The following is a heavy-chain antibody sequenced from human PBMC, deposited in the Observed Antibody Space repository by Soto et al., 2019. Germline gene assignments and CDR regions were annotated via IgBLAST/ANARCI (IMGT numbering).Heavy chain of an antibody. D-gene: IGHD5-12*01. CDR3: ARGGAGSMVVATILLPYFDY. CDR1: GGSISSGGYS. V-gene: IGHV4-30-2*01. J-gene: IGHJ4*02. Sequence: QLQLQESGSGLVKPSQTLSLTCAVSGGSISSGGYSWSWIRQPPGKGLEWIGYIYHSGSTYYNPSLKSRVTISVDRSKNQFSLKLSSVTAADTAVYYCARGGAGSMVVATILLPYFDYWGQGTLVTVSS. CDR2: IYHSGST.